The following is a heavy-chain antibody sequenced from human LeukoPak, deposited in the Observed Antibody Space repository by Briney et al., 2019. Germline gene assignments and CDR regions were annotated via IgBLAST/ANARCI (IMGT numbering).Heavy chain of an antibody. J-gene: IGHJ4*02. V-gene: IGHV3-23*01. D-gene: IGHD6-13*01. Sequence: PGGSRRLSCAASGFTFSTYAMSWVRQAPGKGLEWGSAISGGGTGTYYADSVKGRFTISRDNSKNTLYLQMKRLRAEDTAVYHCAKDSIAAAGNVNYFDYWGQGTLVTVSS. CDR1: GFTFSTYA. CDR3: AKDSIAAAGNVNYFDY. CDR2: ISGGGTGT.